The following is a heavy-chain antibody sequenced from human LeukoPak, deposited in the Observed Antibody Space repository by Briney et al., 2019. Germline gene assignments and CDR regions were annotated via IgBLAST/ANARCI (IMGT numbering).Heavy chain of an antibody. Sequence: ASVKVSCKASGYTFTSYGISWVRQAPEQGLEWMGWISAYNGNTNYAQKLQGRVTMTTDTSTSTAYMELRSLRSDDTAVYYCARGGVYCSSTSCFYYYYMDVWGKGTTVTVSS. J-gene: IGHJ6*03. CDR2: ISAYNGNT. D-gene: IGHD2-2*01. CDR3: ARGGVYCSSTSCFYYYYMDV. V-gene: IGHV1-18*01. CDR1: GYTFTSYG.